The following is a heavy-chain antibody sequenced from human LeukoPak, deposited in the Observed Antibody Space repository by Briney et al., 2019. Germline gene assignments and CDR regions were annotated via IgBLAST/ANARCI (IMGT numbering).Heavy chain of an antibody. Sequence: PSETLSHTCTVSGGSISNYYWTWIRQPPGKELEWIGYVYYGGSTNGNPSLRSRLTISVDTSENQFSLELSSVTAADTAVYYCARVRASEAGFDNWGQGTLVTVSS. CDR2: VYYGGST. V-gene: IGHV4-59*01. J-gene: IGHJ4*02. CDR1: GGSISNYY. D-gene: IGHD6-19*01. CDR3: ARVRASEAGFDN.